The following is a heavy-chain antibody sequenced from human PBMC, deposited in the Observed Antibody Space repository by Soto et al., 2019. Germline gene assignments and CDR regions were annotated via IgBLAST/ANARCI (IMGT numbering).Heavy chain of an antibody. CDR1: GYTFTSYG. Sequence: QVQLVQSGAEVKKPGASVKVSCKASGYTFTSYGIIWVRQAPGQGLEWMGWIIAYNGNTNYAQKLQSRVTMTTDTYTSTAYMELRSLRSDDTDVYYCARRSIGYYGSGSTNWFDPWGQGTLVTVSS. CDR2: IIAYNGNT. J-gene: IGHJ5*02. D-gene: IGHD3-10*01. V-gene: IGHV1-18*04. CDR3: ARRSIGYYGSGSTNWFDP.